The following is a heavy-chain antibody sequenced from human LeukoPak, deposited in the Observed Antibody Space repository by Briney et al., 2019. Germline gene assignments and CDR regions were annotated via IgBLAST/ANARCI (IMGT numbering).Heavy chain of an antibody. D-gene: IGHD5-18*01. J-gene: IGHJ4*02. V-gene: IGHV3-13*01. CDR2: IGTAGDT. CDR1: GFTFSSYD. Sequence: GGSLRLSCAASGFTFSSYDMHWVRQATGKGLEWVSAIGTAGDTYYPGSVKGRFTISRENAKNSLYLQMSSLRAGDTAVYYCARGGITAPLDYWGQGTLVTVSS. CDR3: ARGGITAPLDY.